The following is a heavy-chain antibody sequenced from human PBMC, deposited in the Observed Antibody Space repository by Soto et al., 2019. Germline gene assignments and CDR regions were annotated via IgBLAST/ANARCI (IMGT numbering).Heavy chain of an antibody. CDR3: ARDYVGVPPPPTAYGMDV. Sequence: GGSLRLSCAAPGFTVSSNYMSWVRQAPGKGLEWVSVIYSGGSTYYADSAKGRFTISRDNSKNTLYLQMNSLRAEDTAVYYCARDYVGVPPPPTAYGMDVWGQGTTVTVSS. CDR1: GFTVSSNY. J-gene: IGHJ6*02. CDR2: IYSGGST. D-gene: IGHD1-26*01. V-gene: IGHV3-53*01.